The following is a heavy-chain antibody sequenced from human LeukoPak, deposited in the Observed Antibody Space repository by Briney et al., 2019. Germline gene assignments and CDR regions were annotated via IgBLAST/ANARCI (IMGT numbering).Heavy chain of an antibody. J-gene: IGHJ6*02. Sequence: SVKVSCKASGGTFSSYAISWVRRAPGQGLEWMGRIIPIFGIANYAQKFQGRVTITADKSTSTAYMELSSLRSEDTAVYYCARDLTYYDSSGYPSYGMDVWGQGTTVTVSS. D-gene: IGHD3-22*01. CDR1: GGTFSSYA. CDR2: IIPIFGIA. CDR3: ARDLTYYDSSGYPSYGMDV. V-gene: IGHV1-69*04.